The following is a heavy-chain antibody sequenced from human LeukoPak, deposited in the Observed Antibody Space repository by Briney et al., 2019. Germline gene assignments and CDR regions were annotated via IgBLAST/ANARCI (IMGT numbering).Heavy chain of an antibody. D-gene: IGHD6-19*01. Sequence: SETLSLTCTVSGGSISSYYWSWIRQPAGKGLEWIGRIYTSGSTNYNPSLKSRVTISVDKSKNQFSLTLSSVTAADTAVYYCARDSSSGWPYYFDYWGQGTLVTVSS. V-gene: IGHV4-4*07. J-gene: IGHJ4*02. CDR2: IYTSGST. CDR3: ARDSSSGWPYYFDY. CDR1: GGSISSYY.